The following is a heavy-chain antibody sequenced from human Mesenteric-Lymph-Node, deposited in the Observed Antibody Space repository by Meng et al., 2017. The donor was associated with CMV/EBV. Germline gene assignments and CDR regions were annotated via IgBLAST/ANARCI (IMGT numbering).Heavy chain of an antibody. D-gene: IGHD6-6*01. J-gene: IGHJ6*02. V-gene: IGHV3-53*05. CDR2: IYSGGTT. Sequence: GSLRLSCAASGFTVSSNYMTWVRQAPGKGLEWVSIIYSGGTTYYADSVKGRFTISRDNSKNTLYLQMNSLRAEDTAVYYCAREMYSSSSSFRAHYYYGMDVWDQGTTVTVSS. CDR1: GFTVSSNY. CDR3: AREMYSSSSSFRAHYYYGMDV.